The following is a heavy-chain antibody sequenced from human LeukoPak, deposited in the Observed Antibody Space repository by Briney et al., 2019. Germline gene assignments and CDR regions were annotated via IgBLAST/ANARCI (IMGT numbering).Heavy chain of an antibody. CDR2: ISSSGSTI. V-gene: IGHV3-48*03. D-gene: IGHD3-22*01. CDR1: GFTFSSYE. Sequence: GGSLRLSCAASGFTFSSYEMNWVRQAPGKGLEWVSYISSSGSTIYYADSVKGRFTISRDNAKNSLYLQMNSLRAEDTAVYYCAGEIGYYYDSSGYYLDAFDIWGQGTMVTVSS. CDR3: AGEIGYYYDSSGYYLDAFDI. J-gene: IGHJ3*02.